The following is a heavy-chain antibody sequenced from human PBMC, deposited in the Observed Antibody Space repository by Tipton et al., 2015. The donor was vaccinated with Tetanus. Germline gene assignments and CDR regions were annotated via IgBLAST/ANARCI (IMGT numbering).Heavy chain of an antibody. Sequence: QLVQSGAETKKPGASVKVSCTASGYTFTNYYIYWVRQAPGQGLEWMGWIDPNSGGTVYAQKFKGRVTMTRDTSISTAYMELRSLRSDDTAVYYCARDRGDYIYYGMDVWGPGTTVTVS. J-gene: IGHJ6*02. V-gene: IGHV1-2*02. D-gene: IGHD3-22*01. CDR3: ARDRGDYIYYGMDV. CDR2: IDPNSGGT. CDR1: GYTFTNYY.